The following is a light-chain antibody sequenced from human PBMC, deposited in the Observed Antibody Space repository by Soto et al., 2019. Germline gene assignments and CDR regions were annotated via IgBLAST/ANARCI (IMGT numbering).Light chain of an antibody. CDR1: QNIRSS. CDR3: QQYDIWPPYT. V-gene: IGKV3-15*01. CDR2: DAS. J-gene: IGKJ2*01. Sequence: ETVMTQSPATLSASPGERVTLSCRASQNIRSSLAWYQQRPGQAPRLLIYDASTRATGIPPRFSGGGSGTEFTVTISSLQSEDFAIYYCQQYDIWPPYTFGQGTKVDI.